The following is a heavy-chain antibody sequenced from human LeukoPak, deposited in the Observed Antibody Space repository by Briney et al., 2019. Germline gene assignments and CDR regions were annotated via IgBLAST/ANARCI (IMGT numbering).Heavy chain of an antibody. D-gene: IGHD5-18*01. J-gene: IGHJ4*02. Sequence: SETLSLTCTVSGGSISGYYWSWIRQPPGKGLEWIGYIYYSGSTNYNPSLKSRVTISIDTSKNQFSLRLSSVTAADTAVYYCARCDSVTALDYWGQGTLVTVSS. CDR3: ARCDSVTALDY. CDR1: GGSISGYY. CDR2: IYYSGST. V-gene: IGHV4-59*01.